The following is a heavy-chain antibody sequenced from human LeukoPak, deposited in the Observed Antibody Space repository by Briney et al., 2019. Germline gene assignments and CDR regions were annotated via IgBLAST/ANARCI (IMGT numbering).Heavy chain of an antibody. CDR1: GYTFTGYY. Sequence: ASVKVSCKASGYTFTGYYMHWVRQAPGQGLEWMGWINPNSGGTNYAQKFQGRVTMTRDTSISTAYMELSRLRSDDTAVYYCARVGVRYSSGWYVGYWGQGTLVTVSS. CDR3: ARVGVRYSSGWYVGY. CDR2: INPNSGGT. D-gene: IGHD6-19*01. V-gene: IGHV1-2*02. J-gene: IGHJ4*02.